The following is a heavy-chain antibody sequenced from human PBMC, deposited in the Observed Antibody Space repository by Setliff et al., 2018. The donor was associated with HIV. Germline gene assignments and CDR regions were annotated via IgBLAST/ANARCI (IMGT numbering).Heavy chain of an antibody. CDR1: GYTFIDYF. Sequence: GASVKVSCKASGYTFIDYFIHWVRQAPGQGPEWMGWISPYDLSERTSQRFRGRVTMTRDTSINAAYLDLSGLTSDDAAVYYCARQFSNSFDSWGQGTLVTVSS. CDR3: ARQFSNSFDS. D-gene: IGHD7-27*01. V-gene: IGHV1-2*02. CDR2: ISPYDLSE. J-gene: IGHJ4*02.